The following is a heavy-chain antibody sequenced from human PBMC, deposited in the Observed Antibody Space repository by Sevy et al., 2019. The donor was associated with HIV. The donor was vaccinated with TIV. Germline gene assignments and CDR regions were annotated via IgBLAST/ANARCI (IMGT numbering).Heavy chain of an antibody. Sequence: GGSLRLSCAASGFSFDDYAMHWVRQRPGKGLEWVSGITWNSGSVGYADSVKGRFTISRENAKKSLYLQMSNLTPEDTALYYCAKDNVGYSSGWYFYFDFWGQGTLVTVSS. J-gene: IGHJ4*02. CDR1: GFSFDDYA. V-gene: IGHV3-9*01. CDR2: ITWNSGSV. CDR3: AKDNVGYSSGWYFYFDF. D-gene: IGHD6-13*01.